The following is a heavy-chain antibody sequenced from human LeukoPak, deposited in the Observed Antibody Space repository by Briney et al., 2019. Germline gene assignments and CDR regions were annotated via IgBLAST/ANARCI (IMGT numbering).Heavy chain of an antibody. CDR2: IYYSGST. Sequence: PSETLSLTCTVSGGSISSSSYYWGWIRQPPGKGLEWIGSIYYSGSTYYNPSLKSRVTISVDTSKNQFSLKLSSVTAADTAVYYCARGPPHLWGSYRKPNFDYWGQGTLVTVSS. J-gene: IGHJ4*02. CDR1: GGSISSSSYY. CDR3: ARGPPHLWGSYRKPNFDY. V-gene: IGHV4-39*01. D-gene: IGHD3-16*02.